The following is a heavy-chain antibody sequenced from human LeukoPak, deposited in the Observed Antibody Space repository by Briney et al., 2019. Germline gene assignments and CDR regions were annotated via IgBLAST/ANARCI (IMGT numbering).Heavy chain of an antibody. CDR2: INPSGSST. Sequence: ASVKVSCKAPGHTFTNFYMHWVRQAPGQGLEWMAIINPSGSSTNYPQKFQGRITMTRDTSTSIVSMELNSLRSEDTAVYYCAREKTSGAFDYWGQGTLVTVSS. CDR1: GHTFTNFY. CDR3: AREKTSGAFDY. V-gene: IGHV1-46*01. J-gene: IGHJ4*02. D-gene: IGHD1-26*01.